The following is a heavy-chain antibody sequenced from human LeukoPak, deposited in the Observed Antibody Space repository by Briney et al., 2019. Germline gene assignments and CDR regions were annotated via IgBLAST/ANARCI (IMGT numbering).Heavy chain of an antibody. V-gene: IGHV4-59*01. CDR1: GGSIRSYY. Sequence: SETLSLTCNVSGGSIRSYYWSWIRQPPGKGLEWIGYIYYSVSTNYNPSLKSRVTISVDTSKNQLSLKLSSVTAADTAVYYCARLGGTGPLAAFDIWGQGTMVTVSS. J-gene: IGHJ3*02. CDR2: IYYSVST. CDR3: ARLGGTGPLAAFDI. D-gene: IGHD2-8*02.